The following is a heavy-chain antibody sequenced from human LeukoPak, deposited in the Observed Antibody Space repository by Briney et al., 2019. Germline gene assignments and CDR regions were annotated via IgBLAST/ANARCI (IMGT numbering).Heavy chain of an antibody. V-gene: IGHV3-30*03. Sequence: GGSLRLSCAASGFTLSTYGMHWVRQAPDKGLEWVAVISYDGSNKYYADSVKGRFTISRDNSKNTLYLQMNSLRAEDTAVYYCARGASTVTRFALGYWGQGTLVTVSS. CDR2: ISYDGSNK. D-gene: IGHD4-17*01. CDR3: ARGASTVTRFALGY. CDR1: GFTLSTYG. J-gene: IGHJ4*02.